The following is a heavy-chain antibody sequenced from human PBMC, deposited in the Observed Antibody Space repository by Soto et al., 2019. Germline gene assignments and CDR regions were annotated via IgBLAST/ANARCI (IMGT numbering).Heavy chain of an antibody. V-gene: IGHV4-34*01. CDR3: ARGVGSHPDYFDY. Sequence: SETLSLTCAVYGGSFSGYYWSWIRQHPGKGLEWIGEINHSGSTNYNPSLKSRVTISVDTSKNQFSLKLSSVTAADTAVYYCARGVGSHPDYFDYWGQGTLVTVSS. J-gene: IGHJ4*02. CDR2: INHSGST. CDR1: GGSFSGYY. D-gene: IGHD1-26*01.